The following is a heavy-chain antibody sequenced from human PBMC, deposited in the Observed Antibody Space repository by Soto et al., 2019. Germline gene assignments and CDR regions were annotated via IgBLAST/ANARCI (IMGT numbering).Heavy chain of an antibody. CDR3: AKDPGLIAVAGTF. D-gene: IGHD6-19*01. V-gene: IGHV3-23*01. CDR2: ISGSGGST. J-gene: IGHJ4*02. Sequence: GSLRLSCAASGFTISSYAVSWVRQAPGKGLEWVSAISGSGGSTYYADSVKGRFTISRDNSKNTLYLQMNSLRAEDTAVYYCAKDPGLIAVAGTFWGQGTLVTVSS. CDR1: GFTISSYA.